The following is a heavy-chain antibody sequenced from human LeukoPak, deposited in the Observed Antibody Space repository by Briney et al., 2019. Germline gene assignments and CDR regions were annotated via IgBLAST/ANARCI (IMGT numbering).Heavy chain of an antibody. V-gene: IGHV4-38-2*02. CDR2: IYHSGST. CDR3: AAIQGSFDY. D-gene: IGHD2-15*01. J-gene: IGHJ4*02. CDR1: GYSISSGYY. Sequence: SETLSLTCTVSGYSISSGYYWGWIRQPPGKGLEWIGSIYHSGSTYYNPSLKSRVTISVDTSKNHFSLKLSSVTAADTAVYYCAAIQGSFDYWGQGTWSPSPQ.